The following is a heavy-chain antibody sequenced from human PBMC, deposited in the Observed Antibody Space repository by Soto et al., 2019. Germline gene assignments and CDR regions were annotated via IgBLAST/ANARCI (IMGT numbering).Heavy chain of an antibody. D-gene: IGHD3-3*02. Sequence: QVQLQQWGAGLLKPSETLSLTCVVYGGSFSGYYWTWIRQAPGKGLEWIGEINHSGGTNYNSSLTSRVTISVDTSKHQVSLILSSVTAADTAVYYCARDRQYYHFWSGYQNEGPYDMDVWGQGTTVTVSS. J-gene: IGHJ6*02. CDR3: ARDRQYYHFWSGYQNEGPYDMDV. V-gene: IGHV4-34*02. CDR2: INHSGGT. CDR1: GGSFSGYY.